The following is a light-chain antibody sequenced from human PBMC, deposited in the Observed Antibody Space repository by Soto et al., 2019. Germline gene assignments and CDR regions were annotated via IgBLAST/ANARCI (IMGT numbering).Light chain of an antibody. CDR1: QSVSSY. V-gene: IGKV3-11*01. CDR3: QQRSNWPPIT. CDR2: DAS. J-gene: IGKJ5*01. Sequence: EIGLTQSPSTLSVSQGERATLSFRASQSVSSYLAWYQQKPGQAPRLLIYDASTRATGIPARFSGSGSGTDFTPPISSLEHADFAAYYCQQRSNWPPITFGQGTRLEIK.